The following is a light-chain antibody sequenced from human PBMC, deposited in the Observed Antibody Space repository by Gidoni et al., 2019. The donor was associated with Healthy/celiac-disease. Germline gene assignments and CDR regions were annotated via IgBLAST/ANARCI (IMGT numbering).Light chain of an antibody. CDR3: QSYDSSLSGSV. CDR2: GNS. Sequence: QSVLPQPPSASGPSGQRVTISCTGSSSNIGAGYDVHWYQQLPGTAPKLLIYGNSNRPSGVPDRFSGSKSGTSASLAITGLQAEDEADYYCQSYDSSLSGSVFGGGTKLTVL. CDR1: SSNIGAGYD. V-gene: IGLV1-40*01. J-gene: IGLJ2*01.